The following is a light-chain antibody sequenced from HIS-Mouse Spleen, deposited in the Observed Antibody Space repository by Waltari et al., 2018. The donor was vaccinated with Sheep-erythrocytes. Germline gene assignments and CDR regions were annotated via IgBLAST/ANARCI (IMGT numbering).Light chain of an antibody. Sequence: DIVMTPSPDSLAVSLGERATIHCKSSQSVLYSSNNKNYLAWYQQKPGQPPKLLIYWASTRESGVPDRFSGSGSGTDFTLTISSLQAEDVAVYYCQQYYSTLTFGGGTKVEIK. CDR1: QSVLYSSNNKNY. J-gene: IGKJ4*01. V-gene: IGKV4-1*01. CDR3: QQYYSTLT. CDR2: WAS.